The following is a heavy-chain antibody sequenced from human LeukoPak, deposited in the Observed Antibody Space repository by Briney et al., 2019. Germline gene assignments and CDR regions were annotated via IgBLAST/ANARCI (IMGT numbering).Heavy chain of an antibody. D-gene: IGHD5-18*01. CDR3: ARVKDTAMVQPFDI. V-gene: IGHV4-39*07. CDR2: IYYSGST. Sequence: SETLSLTCAVSGGSISSNSYYWGWIRQPPGKGLEWIGSIYYSGSTNYNPSLKSRVTISVDTSKNQFSLKLSSVTAADTAVYYCARVKDTAMVQPFDIWGQGTMVTVSS. J-gene: IGHJ3*02. CDR1: GGSISSNSYY.